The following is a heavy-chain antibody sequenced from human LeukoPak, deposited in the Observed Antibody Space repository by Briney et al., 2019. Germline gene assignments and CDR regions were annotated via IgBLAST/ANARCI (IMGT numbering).Heavy chain of an antibody. CDR3: ARRYLWFGELSAFDI. Sequence: ESLHISCKGSGYSFTSYWIGCVRQMPGKGLEWMGIIYPGDSDTSYSPSLQGQVTISADTSISTAYLKWSTLTASDTAVYYCARRYLWFGELSAFDIWGQGTMVTVSS. J-gene: IGHJ3*02. V-gene: IGHV5-51*01. CDR1: GYSFTSYW. D-gene: IGHD3-10*01. CDR2: IYPGDSDT.